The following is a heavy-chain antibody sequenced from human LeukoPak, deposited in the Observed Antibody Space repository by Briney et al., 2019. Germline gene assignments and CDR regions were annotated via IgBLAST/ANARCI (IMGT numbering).Heavy chain of an antibody. CDR1: GVSISSYY. CDR3: ARAGGGYSFNY. D-gene: IGHD2-15*01. J-gene: IGHJ4*02. Sequence: SETLCLTRTVSGVSISSYYWSWIRQPPGKGLEWIGYLYYSGDTNYNPSLKSRVTISVDTSKNQFSLKLSSVTAADTAVYYCARAGGGYSFNYWGQGTLVTVSS. V-gene: IGHV4-59*01. CDR2: LYYSGDT.